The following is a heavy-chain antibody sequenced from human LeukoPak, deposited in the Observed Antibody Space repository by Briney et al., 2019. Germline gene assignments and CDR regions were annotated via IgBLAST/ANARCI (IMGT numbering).Heavy chain of an antibody. CDR3: AKGPQLYSGYPQDS. CDR1: GFTFSSAA. V-gene: IGHV3-23*01. J-gene: IGHJ4*02. D-gene: IGHD5-12*01. CDR2: ITGSDDAT. Sequence: GGSLRLSCAASGFTFSSAAMTWVRQAPGMGLEWVSTITGSDDATYYSDSVKGRFTISRDFSRTTVHLQLNSLRAEDTARYYCAKGPQLYSGYPQDSWGQGTLVTVSS.